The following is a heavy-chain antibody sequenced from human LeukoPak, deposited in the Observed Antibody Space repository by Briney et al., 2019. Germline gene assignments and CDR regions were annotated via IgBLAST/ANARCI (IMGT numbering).Heavy chain of an antibody. D-gene: IGHD4-17*01. Sequence: SETLSLTWTVSGGSISSGNYYWNWIRQHPGKGLECIGYIHYSGSTYYNPSLKSRVTISVDTSKNQFSLKPSSVTAADTAVYYCVRGRGTAVTTGNWFDPWGQGTLVTVSS. V-gene: IGHV4-30-4*01. CDR3: VRGRGTAVTTGNWFDP. CDR2: IHYSGST. J-gene: IGHJ5*02. CDR1: GGSISSGNYY.